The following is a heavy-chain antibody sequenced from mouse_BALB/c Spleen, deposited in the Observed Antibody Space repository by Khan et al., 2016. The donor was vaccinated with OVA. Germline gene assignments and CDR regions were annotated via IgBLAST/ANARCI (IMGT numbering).Heavy chain of an antibody. CDR2: IYPADGRA. V-gene: IGHV1S56*01. D-gene: IGHD1-1*01. CDR3: GISYYGRVCFFDF. Sequence: QVQLQQPGPELVKPGASVKMSCKVSGYTFRSYYIHWVRQRPGQGLEWIGWIYPADGRAKYNEKFKGNTTLTADNSSSTTYMLLSSLPSEEPAFYFCGISYYGRVCFFDFWGAGTPVTVTS. CDR1: GYTFRSYY. J-gene: IGHJ1*01.